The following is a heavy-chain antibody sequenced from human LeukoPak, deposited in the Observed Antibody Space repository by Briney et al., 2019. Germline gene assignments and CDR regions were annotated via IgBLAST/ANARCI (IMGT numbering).Heavy chain of an antibody. Sequence: PSETLSLTCTVSGGSISSSDYYWAWIRQPPGKGLEWIGSVYYSGSTHYIPSLKSRVIISVDTSKNQFSLKLKSVTAADTAVYYCASRSHDSSGYYYVAAFDIWGQGTMVTVSS. V-gene: IGHV4-39*01. D-gene: IGHD3-22*01. CDR1: GGSISSSDYY. CDR3: ASRSHDSSGYYYVAAFDI. CDR2: VYYSGST. J-gene: IGHJ3*02.